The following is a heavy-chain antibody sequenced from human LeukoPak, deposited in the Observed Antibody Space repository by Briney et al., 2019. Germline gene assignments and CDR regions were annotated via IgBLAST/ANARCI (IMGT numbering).Heavy chain of an antibody. D-gene: IGHD3-3*01. J-gene: IGHJ4*02. CDR2: IFYSGST. V-gene: IGHV4-39*01. Sequence: PSETLSLTCTVSGGSIRSTSHYRAWIRQPPGKGLEWIGSIFYSGSTYYNPSLRSRVTMFVDMSKNQFSPKLNSVTAADTAVYYCARHGVYSGGAFDYWGQGTLVTVSS. CDR3: ARHGVYSGGAFDY. CDR1: GGSIRSTSHY.